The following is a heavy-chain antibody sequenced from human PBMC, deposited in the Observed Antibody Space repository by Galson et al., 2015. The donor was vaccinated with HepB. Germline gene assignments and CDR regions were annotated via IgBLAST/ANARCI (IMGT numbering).Heavy chain of an antibody. V-gene: IGHV6-1*01. CDR2: TYYRSKWYY. Sequence: CAISGDSVSSSSAVWNWIRQSPSRGLEWLGRTYYRSKWYYDYAESVKSRLTINPDTSKNQISLHLKSVTPEDTAVYYCARGEAMIFGIVIVLNHWGQGSLVTVSS. CDR3: ARGEAMIFGIVIVLNH. D-gene: IGHD3/OR15-3a*01. CDR1: GDSVSSSSAV. J-gene: IGHJ1*01.